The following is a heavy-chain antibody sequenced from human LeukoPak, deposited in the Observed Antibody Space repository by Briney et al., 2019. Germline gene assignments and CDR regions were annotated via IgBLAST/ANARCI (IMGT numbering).Heavy chain of an antibody. CDR2: IYYSGST. CDR3: AKEVSCSGGSYYSSWFDP. D-gene: IGHD2-15*01. J-gene: IGHJ5*02. V-gene: IGHV4-39*07. Sequence: SETLSLTCTVSGGSISSSSYYWGWIRQPPGKGLEWIGSIYYSGSTYYNPSLKSRVTISVDTSKNQFSLKLSSVTAADTAVYYCAKEVSCSGGSYYSSWFDPWGQGTLVTVSS. CDR1: GGSISSSSYY.